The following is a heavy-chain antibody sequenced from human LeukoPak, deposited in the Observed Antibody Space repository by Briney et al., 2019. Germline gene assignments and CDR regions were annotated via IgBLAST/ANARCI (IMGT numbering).Heavy chain of an antibody. CDR1: GGSITTYY. V-gene: IGHV4-59*01. Sequence: SETLSLTCTVSGGSITTYYYNWIRQPPGKGLEWIGYIYYGGSTNYNPSLKSRITMSVDTSKKQTSLKLNSVTAADPAVYYCARQAALNYYYYMDVWGLGTTVTVSS. J-gene: IGHJ6*03. CDR2: IYYGGST. D-gene: IGHD6-25*01. CDR3: ARQAALNYYYYMDV.